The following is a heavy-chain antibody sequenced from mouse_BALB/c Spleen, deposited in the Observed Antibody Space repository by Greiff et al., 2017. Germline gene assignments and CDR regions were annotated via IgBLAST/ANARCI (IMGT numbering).Heavy chain of an antibody. CDR3: TSFTTVVATRYFDV. V-gene: IGHV1-5*01. J-gene: IGHJ1*01. D-gene: IGHD1-1*01. CDR1: GYTFTSYW. Sequence: VQLQQSGTVLARPGASVKMSCKASGYTFTSYWMHWVKQRPGQGLEWIGAIYPGNSDTSYNQKFKGKAKLTAVTATSTAYMELSSLTNEDSAVYYCTSFTTVVATRYFDVWGAGTTVTVSS. CDR2: IYPGNSDT.